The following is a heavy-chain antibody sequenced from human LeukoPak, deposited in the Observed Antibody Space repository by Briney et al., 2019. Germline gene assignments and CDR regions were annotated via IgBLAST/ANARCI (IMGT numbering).Heavy chain of an antibody. CDR3: AKDDNYIRFLS. J-gene: IGHJ5*02. Sequence: PGGSLRLSCAASGFTFSSYWMRWVRQAPGKGLEWVSGITGSGGNRYYADSVKGRFTISRDNSKNTLYLQMNSLRAEDTAVYYCAKDDNYIRFLSWGQGTLVTVSS. D-gene: IGHD3-16*01. CDR2: ITGSGGNR. CDR1: GFTFSSYW. V-gene: IGHV3-23*01.